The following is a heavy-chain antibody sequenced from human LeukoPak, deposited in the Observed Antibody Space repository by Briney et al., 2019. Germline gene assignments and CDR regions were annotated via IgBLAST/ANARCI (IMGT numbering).Heavy chain of an antibody. V-gene: IGHV3-23*01. CDR1: GLTLSNYG. D-gene: IGHD3-10*01. CDR2: VSDSGGRT. J-gene: IGHJ4*02. CDR3: AKRGVVIRVILVGFHKEAYYFDS. Sequence: GGSLRLSCAVSGLTLSNYGVRWVGQAPGKGLEWVAGVSDSGGRTNYADSVKGRFTISRDNSKNTLYLQMNSLRAEDTAVYFCAKRGVVIRVILVGFHKEAYYFDSGGQGVVVTVSA.